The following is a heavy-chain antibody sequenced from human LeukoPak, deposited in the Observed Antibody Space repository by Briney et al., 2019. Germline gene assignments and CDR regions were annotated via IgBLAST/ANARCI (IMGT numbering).Heavy chain of an antibody. CDR3: ARTDYYDSSGYYPVGAFDI. J-gene: IGHJ3*02. V-gene: IGHV4-59*08. CDR1: GGSISSYY. D-gene: IGHD3-22*01. CDR2: IYYSGST. Sequence: SETLSLTCTVSGGSISSYYWSWIRQPPGKGLEWIGYIYYSGSTNYNPSLKSRVTISVDTSKNQFSLKLSSVTAADTAVYYCARTDYYDSSGYYPVGAFDIWGQGTMVIVSS.